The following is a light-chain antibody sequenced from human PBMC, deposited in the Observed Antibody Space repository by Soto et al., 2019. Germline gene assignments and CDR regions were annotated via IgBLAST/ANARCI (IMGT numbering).Light chain of an antibody. CDR2: GAS. CDR1: QRVSSNF. Sequence: EIVLTQSPGTLSLSPGERATLSCRASQRVSSNFLAWYQQKPGQAPRLLIYGASSRATGIPDRFSGSGSGTDFTLTISRLEPEDFAVYYCQQYIDRPWTVGQGAKVERK. CDR3: QQYIDRPWT. J-gene: IGKJ1*01. V-gene: IGKV3-20*01.